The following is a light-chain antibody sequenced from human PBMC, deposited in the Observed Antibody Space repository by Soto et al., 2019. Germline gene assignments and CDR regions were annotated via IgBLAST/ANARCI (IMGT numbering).Light chain of an antibody. V-gene: IGLV1-40*01. CDR3: QSYDSSLIGVV. CDR2: GNS. J-gene: IGLJ2*01. Sequence: QPVLTQPPSVSGAPGQRVTISCTGSSSNIGAGYDVHWYQHLPGTAPKLLIYGNSNRPSGVPDRFSGSKSGTSASLAITGLQAEDEADYYCQSYDSSLIGVVFGGGTQLTVL. CDR1: SSNIGAGYD.